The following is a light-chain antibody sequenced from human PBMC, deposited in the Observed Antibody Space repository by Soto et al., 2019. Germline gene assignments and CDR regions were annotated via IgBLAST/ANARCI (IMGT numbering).Light chain of an antibody. V-gene: IGKV3-20*01. Sequence: EIVLTQSPGTLSLSPGERATLSCRASQSVSSSYLAWYQQKPGQAPRLLIYGTSSRATGIPDRFSGSGSGTDFSLTISRLEPDDFAVYYCHQYGGSPTWTFGQGTKVEFK. CDR2: GTS. CDR3: HQYGGSPTWT. J-gene: IGKJ1*01. CDR1: QSVSSSY.